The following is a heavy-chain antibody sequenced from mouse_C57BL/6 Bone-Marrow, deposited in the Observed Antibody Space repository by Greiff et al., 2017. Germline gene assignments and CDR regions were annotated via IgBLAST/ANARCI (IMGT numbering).Heavy chain of an antibody. D-gene: IGHD4-1*01. CDR3: AITEGGTSGFAY. CDR2: INPSNGGT. Sequence: QVQLQQPVTELVKLGASVTLSCKASGYTFTSYWMHWVKQRPGQGLEWIGNINPSNGGTNYNEKFKSKATLTVDKSSSTAYMQLSSLTSEDSAVYYCAITEGGTSGFAYWGQGTLVTVSA. J-gene: IGHJ3*01. CDR1: GYTFTSYW. V-gene: IGHV1-53*01.